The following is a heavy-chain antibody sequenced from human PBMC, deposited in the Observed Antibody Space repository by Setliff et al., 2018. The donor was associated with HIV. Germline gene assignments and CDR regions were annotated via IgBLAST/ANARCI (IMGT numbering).Heavy chain of an antibody. J-gene: IGHJ4*02. CDR1: GFTFSRFW. CDR2: TDEYGSII. V-gene: IGHV3-74*01. CDR3: GRDLSGYSDF. Sequence: GESLTLSCAASGFTFSRFWMHWVRQGPGGGLVWVSRTDEYGSIIDYADSVKGRFTISRDNAQNMLYLEMRSLRVEDTAVYYCGRDLSGYSDFWGPGTLGTAPQ. D-gene: IGHD3-22*01.